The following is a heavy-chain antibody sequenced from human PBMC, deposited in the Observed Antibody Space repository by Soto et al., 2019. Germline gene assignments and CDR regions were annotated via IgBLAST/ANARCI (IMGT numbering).Heavy chain of an antibody. CDR1: GGSISSGDYY. Sequence: PSETLSLTCTVSGGSISSGDYYWSWIRQPPGKGLEWIGYIYYSGSTYYNPSLKSRVTISVDTYKNQFSLKLSSVTAADTAVYYCARGVAYYYDSSGYYLDYWGQGTLVTVSS. J-gene: IGHJ4*02. D-gene: IGHD3-22*01. CDR2: IYYSGST. V-gene: IGHV4-30-4*01. CDR3: ARGVAYYYDSSGYYLDY.